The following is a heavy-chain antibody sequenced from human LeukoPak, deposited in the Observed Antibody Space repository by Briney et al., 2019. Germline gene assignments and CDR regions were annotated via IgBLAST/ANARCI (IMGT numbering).Heavy chain of an antibody. CDR2: ISSSGSTI. J-gene: IGHJ6*02. CDR1: GFTFSSYE. CDR3: ARDRGYCSSTSCYEDYYYGMDV. V-gene: IGHV3-48*03. Sequence: PGGSLRLSCAASGFTFSSYEMNWVRQAPVKGLEWVSYISSSGSTIYYADSVKGRFTISRDNAKNSLYLQMNSLRAEDTAVYYCARDRGYCSSTSCYEDYYYGMDVWGQGTTVTVSS. D-gene: IGHD2-2*01.